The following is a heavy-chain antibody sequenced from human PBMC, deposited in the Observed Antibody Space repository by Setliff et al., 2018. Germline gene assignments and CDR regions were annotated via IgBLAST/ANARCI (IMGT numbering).Heavy chain of an antibody. CDR3: ARDLLGSQGRTFDL. D-gene: IGHD1-26*01. CDR2: INPNTGGT. J-gene: IGHJ4*02. CDR1: GYILSSYG. V-gene: IGHV1-2*02. Sequence: ASVKVSCKGSGYILSSYGISWVRQAPGQGPEWMGCINPNTGGTRFAQKFQFGVTMTADKAITTAYMELTRLTSDDAAMYYCARDLLGSQGRTFDLWGQGTRVTV.